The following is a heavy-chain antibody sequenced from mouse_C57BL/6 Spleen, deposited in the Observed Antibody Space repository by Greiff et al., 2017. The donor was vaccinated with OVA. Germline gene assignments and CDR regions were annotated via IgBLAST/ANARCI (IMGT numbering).Heavy chain of an antibody. V-gene: IGHV5-9-1*02. CDR2: ISSGGDYI. D-gene: IGHD2-4*01. J-gene: IGHJ4*01. CDR3: TRDGYDYDGAFYAMDY. CDR1: GFTFSSYA. Sequence: VQLKESGEGLVKPGGSLKLSCAASGFTFSSYAMSWVRQTPEKRLEWVAYISSGGDYIYYADTVKGRFTISRDNARNTLYLQMSSLKSEDTAMYYCTRDGYDYDGAFYAMDYWGQGTSVTVSS.